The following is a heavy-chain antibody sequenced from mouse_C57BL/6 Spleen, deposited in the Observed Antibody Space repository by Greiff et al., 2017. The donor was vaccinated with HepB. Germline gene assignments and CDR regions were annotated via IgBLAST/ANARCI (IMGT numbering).Heavy chain of an antibody. J-gene: IGHJ3*01. CDR1: GFTFSSYT. D-gene: IGHD2-4*01. CDR3: ARLMDYDGSWFAY. CDR2: ISGGGGNT. V-gene: IGHV5-9*01. Sequence: DVKLQESGGGLVKPGGSLKLSCAASGFTFSSYTMSWVRQTPEKRLEWVATISGGGGNTYYPDSVKGRFTISRDNAKNTLYLQMSSLRSEDTALYYCARLMDYDGSWFAYWGQGTLVTVSA.